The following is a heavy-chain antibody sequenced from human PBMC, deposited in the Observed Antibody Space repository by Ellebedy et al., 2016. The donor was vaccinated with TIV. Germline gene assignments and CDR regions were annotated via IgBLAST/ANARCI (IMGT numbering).Heavy chain of an antibody. CDR2: IGAAGDT. CDR1: GFTFSSYD. CDR3: ARATAGFDY. J-gene: IGHJ4*02. D-gene: IGHD1-14*01. V-gene: IGHV3-13*01. Sequence: GESLKISCAASGFTFSSYDMHWVRQGSGNGLEWVSSIGAAGDTYYAGFVKGRVAISRENAKNSLYLQLNNVGVGDTAVYYCARATAGFDYWGQGTLVTVSS.